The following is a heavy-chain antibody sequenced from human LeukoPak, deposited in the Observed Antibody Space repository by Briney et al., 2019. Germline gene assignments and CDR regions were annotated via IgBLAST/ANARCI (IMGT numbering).Heavy chain of an antibody. CDR2: IYSGGST. V-gene: IGHV3-66*01. CDR1: GFTVSSNY. D-gene: IGHD4-17*01. J-gene: IGHJ4*02. Sequence: GGSLRLSCAASGFTVSSNYMSWVRHAPGKGLEGVSDIYSGGSTYYADSVKGRFTISRDNSKNTLYLQMNSLRAEDTAVYSCASTFYGDSPPYWGQGTLVTVSS. CDR3: ASTFYGDSPPY.